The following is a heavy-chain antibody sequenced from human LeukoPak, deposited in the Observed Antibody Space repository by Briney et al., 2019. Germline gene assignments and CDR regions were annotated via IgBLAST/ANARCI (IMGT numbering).Heavy chain of an antibody. J-gene: IGHJ6*02. CDR3: VKGGHKLDIQTTHYYYGLDV. CDR1: GFTLSDHW. V-gene: IGHV3-74*03. Sequence: PGGSLRLSCVASGFTLSDHWMYWVRQGPGRGLAHVSRIESDASRTTYADSVKGRFTISRDDAKNTMYLQMNSLRGEGTAVYYCVKGGHKLDIQTTHYYYGLDVWGQGTTVAVSS. D-gene: IGHD4-17*01. CDR2: IESDASRT.